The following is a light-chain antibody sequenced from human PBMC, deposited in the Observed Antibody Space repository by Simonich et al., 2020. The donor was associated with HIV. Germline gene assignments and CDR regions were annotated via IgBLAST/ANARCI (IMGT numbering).Light chain of an antibody. CDR1: QSISSW. V-gene: IGKV1-5*03. CDR3: QQYNNYSPAT. CDR2: KAS. Sequence: DIQMTQSPSTLSASVGDRVTITCRASQSISSWLAWYQQKPGKAPKLLIYKASSLESGVPSRFSGSGSGKEFTLTISSLQPDDFATYYCQQYNNYSPATFGQGTKVEIK. J-gene: IGKJ1*01.